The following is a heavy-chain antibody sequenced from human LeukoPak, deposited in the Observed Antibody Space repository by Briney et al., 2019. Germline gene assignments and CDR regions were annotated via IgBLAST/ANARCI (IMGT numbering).Heavy chain of an antibody. CDR1: GFTFRSYW. V-gene: IGHV3-7*01. CDR2: INQGGSVQ. D-gene: IGHD5-12*01. J-gene: IGHJ4*02. CDR3: ARVEYSGWNLEY. Sequence: PGGSLRLSCAAPGFTFRSYWMSWVRQAPGKGLEWVANINQGGSVQYYMDSVKGRFTISRDDAKNSLYVQMNSLRDEDTAVYCARVEYSGWNLEYWGQGTLVTVSS.